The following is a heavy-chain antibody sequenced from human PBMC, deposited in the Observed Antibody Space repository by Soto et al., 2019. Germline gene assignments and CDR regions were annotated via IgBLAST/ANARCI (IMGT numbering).Heavy chain of an antibody. CDR3: ARHLAAAGPDY. CDR1: GYIFTSYW. J-gene: IGHJ4*02. D-gene: IGHD6-13*01. Sequence: GESLKISCKGSGYIFTSYWIGWVRQMPGKGLEWMGIIYPGDSDTRYSPSFQGQVTISADKSISAAYLQWSSLKASDTAMYYCARHLAAAGPDYWGQGTLVTVSS. V-gene: IGHV5-51*01. CDR2: IYPGDSDT.